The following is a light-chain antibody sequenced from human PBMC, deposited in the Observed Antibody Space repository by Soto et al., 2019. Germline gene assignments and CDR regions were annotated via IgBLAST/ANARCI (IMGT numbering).Light chain of an antibody. J-gene: IGKJ4*01. V-gene: IGKV1D-13*01. Sequence: IQLTQSPSSLSASVGDKVTISCRASQAINSALAWCQQRPGKAPMVLIYDASILESGVPSRFSGSGSGTDFTLTISSLQPEDFATYYCQQYDNLPRSFGGGTKVEIK. CDR3: QQYDNLPRS. CDR1: QAINSA. CDR2: DAS.